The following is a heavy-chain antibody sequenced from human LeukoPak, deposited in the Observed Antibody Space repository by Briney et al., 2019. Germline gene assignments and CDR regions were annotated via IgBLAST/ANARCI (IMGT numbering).Heavy chain of an antibody. D-gene: IGHD2-15*01. CDR3: AKDLRYCSGGSCYNS. V-gene: IGHV3-23*01. Sequence: GGSLRLSCAASGFTFSSYAMSWVRQAPGKGLEWVSAISGSGGGTYYADSVKGRFTISRDNSKNTLYLQMNSLRAEDTAVYYCAKDLRYCSGGSCYNSWGQGTLVTVSS. CDR1: GFTFSSYA. J-gene: IGHJ4*02. CDR2: ISGSGGGT.